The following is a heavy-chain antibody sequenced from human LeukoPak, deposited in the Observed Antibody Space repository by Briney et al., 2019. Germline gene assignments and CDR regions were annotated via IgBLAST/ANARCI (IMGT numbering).Heavy chain of an antibody. Sequence: GRSLRLSCAASGFTFSSYGMHWVRLAPGKGLEWVAVIWYDGSNKCYADSVKGRFTISRDNSKNTLYLQMNSLRAEGTAVYYCAKDHGPIVVEPAGVDPWGQGTLVTVSS. V-gene: IGHV3-33*06. D-gene: IGHD2-2*01. CDR2: IWYDGSNK. J-gene: IGHJ5*02. CDR3: AKDHGPIVVEPAGVDP. CDR1: GFTFSSYG.